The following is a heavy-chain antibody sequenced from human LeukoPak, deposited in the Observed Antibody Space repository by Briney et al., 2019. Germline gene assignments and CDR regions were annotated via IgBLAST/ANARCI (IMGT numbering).Heavy chain of an antibody. V-gene: IGHV4-34*01. CDR3: ARTPPSVPYGDYGPTWFDP. CDR1: GGSFSGYY. J-gene: IGHJ5*02. D-gene: IGHD4-17*01. Sequence: SETLSLTCAVYGGSFSGYYWSWIRQPPGKGLEWIGEINHSGSTNYNPSLKSRVTISVDTSKNQFSLKLSSVTAADTAVYYCARTPPSVPYGDYGPTWFDPWGQGTLATVSS. CDR2: INHSGST.